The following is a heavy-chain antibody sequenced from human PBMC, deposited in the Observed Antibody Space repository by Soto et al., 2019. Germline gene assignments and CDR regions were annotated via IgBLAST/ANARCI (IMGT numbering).Heavy chain of an antibody. J-gene: IGHJ1*01. V-gene: IGHV3-23*01. D-gene: IGHD3-3*01. Sequence: GGSLRLSCAASGFTFSSYAMSWVRQAPGKGLEWVSAISGSGGSTYYADSVKGRFTISRDNSKNTLYLQMNSLRAEDTAVYYCAKPMRGYYDFWNFQHWGQGTLVTVSS. CDR2: ISGSGGST. CDR1: GFTFSSYA. CDR3: AKPMRGYYDFWNFQH.